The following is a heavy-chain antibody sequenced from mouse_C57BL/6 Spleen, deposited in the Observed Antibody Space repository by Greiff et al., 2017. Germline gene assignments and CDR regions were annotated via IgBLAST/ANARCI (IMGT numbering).Heavy chain of an antibody. J-gene: IGHJ4*01. V-gene: IGHV5-17*01. Sequence: EVQVVEPGGGLVKPGGSLKLSCAASGFTFSDYGMHWVRQAPEQGLEWVAYISSGSSTIYYADTVKGRVTISRDNSKNTLFLQMTSLSSEDTAMYYCARRVLGFYAMDYWGQGTSVTVSS. CDR2: ISSGSSTI. CDR3: ARRVLGFYAMDY. CDR1: GFTFSDYG. D-gene: IGHD3-1*01.